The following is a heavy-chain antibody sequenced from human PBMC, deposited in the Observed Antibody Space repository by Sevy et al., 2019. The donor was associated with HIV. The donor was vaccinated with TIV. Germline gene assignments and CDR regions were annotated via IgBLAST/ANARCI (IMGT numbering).Heavy chain of an antibody. J-gene: IGHJ4*02. D-gene: IGHD3-3*01. Sequence: GTLRLSCAASGFTFSSYSMNWVRQAPGKGLEWVSSISSSSSYIYYADSVKGRFTISRDNAKNSLYLQMNSLRAEDTAVYYCARDTIFGVVFDYWGQGTLVTVSS. V-gene: IGHV3-21*01. CDR1: GFTFSSYS. CDR3: ARDTIFGVVFDY. CDR2: ISSSSSYI.